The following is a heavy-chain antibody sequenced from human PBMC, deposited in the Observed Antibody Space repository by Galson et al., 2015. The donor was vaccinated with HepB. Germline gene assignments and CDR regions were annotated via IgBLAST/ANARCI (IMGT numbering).Heavy chain of an antibody. Sequence: ETLSLTCTVSGYSISSGYYWGWIRQPPKKGPEWIGTIWHNGDAFYNPSLRSRLTISVDTSKNQFSLKLRSVTAADTAVYYCARGLGQWLHEYFQHWGQGTLVTVSS. CDR3: ARGLGQWLHEYFQH. CDR2: IWHNGDA. V-gene: IGHV4-38-2*02. D-gene: IGHD6-19*01. CDR1: GYSISSGYY. J-gene: IGHJ1*01.